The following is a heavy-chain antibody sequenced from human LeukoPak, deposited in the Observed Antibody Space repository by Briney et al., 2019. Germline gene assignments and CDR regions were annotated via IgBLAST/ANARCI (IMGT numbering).Heavy chain of an antibody. CDR3: ARAPLTTEGANWFDP. CDR2: IYYSGTT. Sequence: SETLSLTCSVSGGSISSGDYYWSWIRQPPGKGPQWIGYIYYSGTTYYNPSLKSRATISVDTSTDQFTLKLTSVTAASTAMYYCARAPLTTEGANWFDPWGQGALVTVP. D-gene: IGHD4-11*01. J-gene: IGHJ5*02. V-gene: IGHV4-30-4*08. CDR1: GGSISSGDYY.